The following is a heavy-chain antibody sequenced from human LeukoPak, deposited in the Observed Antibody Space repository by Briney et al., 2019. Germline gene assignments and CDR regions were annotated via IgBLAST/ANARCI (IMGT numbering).Heavy chain of an antibody. V-gene: IGHV3-53*01. Sequence: GGSLRLSCAASGFTVSSNYMSWVRQAPGKGLEWVSVIYSGGSTYYADSVKGRFTISRDNSKNTLYLQMNSLRAEDTAVYYCARGSWGLLGFDYWGQGTLVTVSS. CDR1: GFTVSSNY. CDR3: ARGSWGLLGFDY. D-gene: IGHD2-21*02. J-gene: IGHJ4*02. CDR2: IYSGGST.